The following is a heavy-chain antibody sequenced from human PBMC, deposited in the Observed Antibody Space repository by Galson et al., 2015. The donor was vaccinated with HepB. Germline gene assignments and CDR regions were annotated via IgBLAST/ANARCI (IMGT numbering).Heavy chain of an antibody. V-gene: IGHV3-48*04. CDR1: TFIFSTYS. J-gene: IGHJ4*02. CDR2: ISSSSTTI. D-gene: IGHD4-17*01. CDR3: TADLPGDSGENSDY. Sequence: SLRLSCAASTFIFSTYSMNWVRQAPGKGLEWVSYISSSSTTIYYADSVKGRFTISRDNAKNSLYLQMNSLRAEDTAVYYCTADLPGDSGENSDYWGQGTLVTVSS.